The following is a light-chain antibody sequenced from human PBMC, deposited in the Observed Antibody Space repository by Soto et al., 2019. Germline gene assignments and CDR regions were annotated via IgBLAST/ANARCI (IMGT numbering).Light chain of an antibody. CDR2: KAS. CDR3: QQYNSFIGT. V-gene: IGKV1-5*03. CDR1: QSISSW. Sequence: DIQRTQSPSTLSASVGDRVTITCRASQSISSWLAWYQQKPGQAPKLLIYKASSLESGVPPRFSGSGSGTEFTITISSLQHDDVATYYCQQYNSFIGTFGQGTKVEIK. J-gene: IGKJ1*01.